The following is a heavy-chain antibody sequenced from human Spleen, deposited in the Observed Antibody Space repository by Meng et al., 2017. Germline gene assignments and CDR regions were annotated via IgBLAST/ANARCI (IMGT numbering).Heavy chain of an antibody. CDR1: GGSFSGYY. J-gene: IGHJ4*02. D-gene: IGHD4-17*01. Sequence: QVQLQQWGAGLLQPSETLSLTCAVYGGSFSGYYWSWIRQPPGKGLEWIGEINHSGSTNYNPSLKSRVTISVDTSKNQFSLKLSSVTAADMAVYYCARSSEDGDYVSLFDYWGQGTLVTVSS. V-gene: IGHV4-34*01. CDR2: INHSGST. CDR3: ARSSEDGDYVSLFDY.